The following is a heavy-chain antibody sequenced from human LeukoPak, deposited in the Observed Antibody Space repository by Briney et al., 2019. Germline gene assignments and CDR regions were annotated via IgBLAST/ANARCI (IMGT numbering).Heavy chain of an antibody. Sequence: SETLSLTCTVSGGSISSSSYYWGWIRQPPGKGLEWIGSIYYSGSTYYNSSLKSRVTISVDTSKNQFSLKLSSVTAADTAVYYCAINSRGGYNHYFDYWGQGTLVTVSS. D-gene: IGHD5-24*01. CDR2: IYYSGST. CDR1: GGSISSSSYY. V-gene: IGHV4-39*07. J-gene: IGHJ4*02. CDR3: AINSRGGYNHYFDY.